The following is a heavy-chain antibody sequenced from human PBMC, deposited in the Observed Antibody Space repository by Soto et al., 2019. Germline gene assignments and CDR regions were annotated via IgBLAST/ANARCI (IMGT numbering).Heavy chain of an antibody. CDR2: IIPILGTP. CDR3: ARPEGYGSGSYYFDS. D-gene: IGHD3-10*01. J-gene: IGHJ4*02. CDR1: GGPFSTHA. V-gene: IGHV1-69*01. Sequence: QVQLVQSGAEVKKPGSSVKVSCKASGGPFSTHAISWVRQAPGQGLEWLGGIIPILGTPNYAQKFQGRVTVTADESTSTAYMELSSLRSEDTAVYYCARPEGYGSGSYYFDSWGQGTLVTVSS.